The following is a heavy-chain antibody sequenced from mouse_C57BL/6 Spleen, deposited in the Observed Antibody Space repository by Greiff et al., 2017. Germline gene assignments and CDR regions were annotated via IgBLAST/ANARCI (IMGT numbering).Heavy chain of an antibody. V-gene: IGHV5-6*01. J-gene: IGHJ1*03. Sequence: VHLVESGGDLVKPGGSLKLSCAASGFTFSRYGMSWVRQTPDKRLEWVATISRGGSYTYYPDSVKGRFTISRDNAKTTLYLQMSSLKSEDTAMYDWARRSSDAYWYFDVWGTGTTVTVAS. CDR2: ISRGGSYT. CDR3: ARRSSDAYWYFDV. D-gene: IGHD1-1*01. CDR1: GFTFSRYG.